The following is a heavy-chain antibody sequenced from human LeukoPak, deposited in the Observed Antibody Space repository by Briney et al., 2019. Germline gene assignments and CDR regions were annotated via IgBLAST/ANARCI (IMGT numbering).Heavy chain of an antibody. CDR1: GYSISSGYY. J-gene: IGHJ4*02. Sequence: PSETLSLTCTVSGYSISSGYYWAWIRQPPGKGLEWIGSIYHSGNTYYNPSLKSRVTISLDTSKNQFSLKVSSVTAADTAVYFCARQTGSGLFTLPGGQGTLVTVSS. V-gene: IGHV4-38-2*02. CDR3: ARQTGSGLFTLP. D-gene: IGHD3/OR15-3a*01. CDR2: IYHSGNT.